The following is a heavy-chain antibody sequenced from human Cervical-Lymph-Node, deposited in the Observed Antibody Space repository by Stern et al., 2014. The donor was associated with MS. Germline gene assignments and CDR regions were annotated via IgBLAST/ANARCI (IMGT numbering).Heavy chain of an antibody. Sequence: EVQLVESGGGVIQPGGTLRLSCTASGFTVRRDYMTWVRQAPGKGLETVSLITNVGSTYYTDSVKGRFTISRDDSKNTVYLHMTSLRAEDTAMYYCARDTSSPERSDWWGKGTLVTVSS. D-gene: IGHD1-1*01. J-gene: IGHJ4*02. V-gene: IGHV3-53*01. CDR1: GFTVRRDY. CDR2: ITNVGST. CDR3: ARDTSSPERSDW.